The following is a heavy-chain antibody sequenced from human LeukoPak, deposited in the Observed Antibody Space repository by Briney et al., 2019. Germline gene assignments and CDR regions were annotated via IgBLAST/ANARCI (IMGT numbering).Heavy chain of an antibody. CDR2: IYYSGRT. CDR1: GGSISSYY. V-gene: IGHV4-59*01. D-gene: IGHD3-10*01. Sequence: SETLSLTCTVSGGSISSYYWSWIRQPPGKGLEWIGYIYYSGRTNYNPSLKSRVTISVDTSKNQFSLKLSSVTAADTAVYYCARAVVGELFHVDYWGQGTLVTVPS. J-gene: IGHJ4*02. CDR3: ARAVVGELFHVDY.